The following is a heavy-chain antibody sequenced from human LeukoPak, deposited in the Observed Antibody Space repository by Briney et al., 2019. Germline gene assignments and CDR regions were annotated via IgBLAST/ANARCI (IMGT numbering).Heavy chain of an antibody. J-gene: IGHJ4*02. CDR1: GFSINSGYY. CDR2: IYHSGTT. CDR3: ARMSGSIFGVVYFDY. D-gene: IGHD3-3*01. V-gene: IGHV4-38-2*01. Sequence: SETLSLTCAVSGFSINSGYYWGWIRQPPGKGLEWIGSIYHSGTTYYNPSLKSRVTISVDTSKNQFSLKLSSVTAADTAVYYCARMSGSIFGVVYFDYWGQGTLVTVSS.